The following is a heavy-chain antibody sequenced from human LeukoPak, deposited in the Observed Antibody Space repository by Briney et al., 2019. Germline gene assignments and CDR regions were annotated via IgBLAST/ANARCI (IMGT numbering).Heavy chain of an antibody. D-gene: IGHD1-26*01. V-gene: IGHV3-48*03. CDR1: GFTFSSYE. CDR2: IGSSGTTI. CDR3: AREEGGNYFDA. J-gene: IGHJ4*02. Sequence: GGSLRLSCAASGFTFSSYEMNWVRQAPGKELEWVSYIGSSGTTIYYADSVKGRFTISRDNAKNSLYLQMNSLRAEDTAVYYCAREEGGNYFDAWGQGTLVTVSS.